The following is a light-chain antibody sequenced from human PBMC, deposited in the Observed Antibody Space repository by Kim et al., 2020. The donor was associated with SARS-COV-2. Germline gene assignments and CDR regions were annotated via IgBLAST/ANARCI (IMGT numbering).Light chain of an antibody. CDR3: ATWDSSLSVGV. CDR1: RSNIGNNP. V-gene: IGLV1-51*01. J-gene: IGLJ3*02. CDR2: DND. Sequence: QSVLTQPPSVSAAPGHKVTISCSGSRSNIGNNPVSWYQQFPGTAPRLITYDNDKRPSGIPDRFSSSKSGTSATLGITRLRTGDEADYYCATWDSSLSVGVFGGGTQLTVL.